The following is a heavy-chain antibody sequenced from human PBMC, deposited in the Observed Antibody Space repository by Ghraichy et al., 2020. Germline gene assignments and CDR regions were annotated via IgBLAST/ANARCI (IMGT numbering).Heavy chain of an antibody. J-gene: IGHJ5*02. CDR1: GGSFSGYY. CDR2: INHSGST. CDR3: ARAPQRRGYSYA. V-gene: IGHV4-34*01. Sequence: SQTLSLTCAVYGGSFSGYYWSWIRQPPGKGLEWIGEINHSGSTNYNPSLKSRVTISVDTSKNQFSLKLSSVTAADTAVYYCARAPQRRGYSYAWGQGTLVTVSS. D-gene: IGHD5-18*01.